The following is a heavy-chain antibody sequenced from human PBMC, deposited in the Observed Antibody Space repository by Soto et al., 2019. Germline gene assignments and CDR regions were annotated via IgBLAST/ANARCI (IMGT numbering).Heavy chain of an antibody. D-gene: IGHD2-2*01. Sequence: SETLSLTCAVYGGSFSGYYWSWIRQPPGKGLEWIGEINHSGSTNYNPSLKSRVTIPVDTSKNQFSLNLSSVTAADTAVYYCARIRVVPAAMRGNYYYYGMDVGAQGPRFTVSS. J-gene: IGHJ6*02. CDR1: GGSFSGYY. CDR3: ARIRVVPAAMRGNYYYYGMDV. CDR2: INHSGST. V-gene: IGHV4-34*01.